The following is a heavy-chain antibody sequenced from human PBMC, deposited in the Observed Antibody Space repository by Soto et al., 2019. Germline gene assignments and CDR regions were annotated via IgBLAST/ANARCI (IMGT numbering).Heavy chain of an antibody. J-gene: IGHJ4*02. D-gene: IGHD3-3*01. Sequence: EVQLVETGGGLIQPGGSLRLSCAVSGFTVSTNYMSWVRQAPGKGLEWVSVIYSGGYTSYADSVKGRFTISRDNSKNTLSLQMNSLRAEDTAVYYCARNKQDFWTGTLGDWGQGNLVTVSS. CDR3: ARNKQDFWTGTLGD. V-gene: IGHV3-53*02. CDR1: GFTVSTNY. CDR2: IYSGGYT.